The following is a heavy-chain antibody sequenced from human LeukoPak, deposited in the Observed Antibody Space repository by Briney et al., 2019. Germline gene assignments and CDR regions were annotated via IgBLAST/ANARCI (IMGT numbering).Heavy chain of an antibody. CDR3: ARATSRYSYGWGIDY. J-gene: IGHJ4*02. CDR2: IYYSGST. CDR1: GGSISSYY. V-gene: IGHV4-59*01. Sequence: SETLSLTCTVSGGSISSYYWSWIRQPPGKGLEWIGYIYYSGSTNYNPSLKSRVTISVDTSKNQFSLKLSSVTAADTAVYYCARATSRYSYGWGIDYWGQGTLVTVSS. D-gene: IGHD5-18*01.